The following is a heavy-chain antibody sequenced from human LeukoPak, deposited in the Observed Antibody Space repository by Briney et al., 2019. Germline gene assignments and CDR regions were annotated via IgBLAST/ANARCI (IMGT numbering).Heavy chain of an antibody. CDR2: IYYSGST. CDR3: ARVRGSYRGYNWFDP. D-gene: IGHD1-26*01. V-gene: IGHV4-39*07. CDR1: GGSISSSSYY. Sequence: SETLSLTCTVSGGSISSSSYYWGWIRQPPGKGLEWIGSIYYSGSTNYNPSLKSRVTISVDKSKNQFSLKLSSVTAADTAVYYCARVRGSYRGYNWFDPWGQGTLVTVSS. J-gene: IGHJ5*02.